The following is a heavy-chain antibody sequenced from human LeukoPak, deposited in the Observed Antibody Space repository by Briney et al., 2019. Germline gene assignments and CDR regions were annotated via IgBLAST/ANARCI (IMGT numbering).Heavy chain of an antibody. Sequence: ASVTVSCKASGYTFTDYYMHWVRQAPGQGLEWMGWINPNSGDTNHAQNFQGRVTLTRDTSISTAYMELSSLRSDDSVVYYCAGEYCSGGSCRQGFDYWGQGTLVTVSS. J-gene: IGHJ4*02. V-gene: IGHV1-2*02. CDR3: AGEYCSGGSCRQGFDY. CDR2: INPNSGDT. CDR1: GYTFTDYY. D-gene: IGHD2-15*01.